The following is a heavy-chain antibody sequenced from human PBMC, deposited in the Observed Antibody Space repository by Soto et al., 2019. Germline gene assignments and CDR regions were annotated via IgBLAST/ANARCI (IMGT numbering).Heavy chain of an antibody. CDR1: GGSISSSNW. CDR3: ARDRYDSSGYVIIDAFDI. CDR2: IYHSGSI. D-gene: IGHD3-22*01. J-gene: IGHJ3*02. V-gene: IGHV4-4*02. Sequence: PSETLSLTCAVSGGSISSSNWWSWVRQPPGKGLEWIGEIYHSGSINYNPSLKSRVTISVDKSKNQFSLKLSSVTAADTAVYYCARDRYDSSGYVIIDAFDIRGQGTMVTVSS.